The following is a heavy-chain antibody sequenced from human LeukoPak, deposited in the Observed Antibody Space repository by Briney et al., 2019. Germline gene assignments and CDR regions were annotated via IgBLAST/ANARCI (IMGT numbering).Heavy chain of an antibody. Sequence: GGSLRLSCAAPEFAFSSYGMAWVRQSPGKGLECVSAITDDGVHTYYADSVEGRFTISRDNSKYTLHLQMNSLSVEDTALYYCVSRSTDRAFDFWGQGTLVTVSS. D-gene: IGHD5/OR15-5a*01. CDR2: ITDDGVHT. V-gene: IGHV3-23*01. J-gene: IGHJ4*02. CDR3: VSRSTDRAFDF. CDR1: EFAFSSYG.